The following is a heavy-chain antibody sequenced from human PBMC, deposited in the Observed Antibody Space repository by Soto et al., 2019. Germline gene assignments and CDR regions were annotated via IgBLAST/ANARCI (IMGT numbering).Heavy chain of an antibody. CDR3: ARARGVLLWGGYYMDV. Sequence: SETLSLTCTVSGGSISSGGYYWSWIRQHPGKGLEWIGYIYYSGSTYYNPSLKSRVTISVDTSKNQFSLKLSSVTAADTAVFYCARARGVLLWGGYYMDVWGKGTTVTVSS. CDR2: IYYSGST. D-gene: IGHD2-2*01. V-gene: IGHV4-31*03. CDR1: GGSISSGGYY. J-gene: IGHJ6*03.